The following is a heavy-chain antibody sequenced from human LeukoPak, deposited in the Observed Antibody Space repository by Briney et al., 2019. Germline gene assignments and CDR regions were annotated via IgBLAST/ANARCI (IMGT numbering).Heavy chain of an antibody. D-gene: IGHD6-6*01. J-gene: IGHJ4*02. CDR3: AKGRIAARPYFDY. Sequence: GGSLRLSCAASGFTFSSYEMNWVRQAPGKGLEWVSAISGSGGSTYYADSVKGRFTISRDNSKNTLYLQMNSLRAEDTAVYYCAKGRIAARPYFDYWGQGTLVTVSS. V-gene: IGHV3-23*01. CDR1: GFTFSSYE. CDR2: ISGSGGST.